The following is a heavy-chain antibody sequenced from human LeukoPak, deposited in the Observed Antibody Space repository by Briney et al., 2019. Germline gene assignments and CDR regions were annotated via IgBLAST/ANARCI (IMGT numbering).Heavy chain of an antibody. Sequence: GGSLRLSCLASGFTFASYSMNWVAQAPGKGLEWVSSISGDSTYIYNAGSVKGRFTISRDNAQASLYLQMISLRADDTAVYYCATVSGMLELQSLPDYGGQGTLVIVSS. D-gene: IGHD1-7*01. CDR3: ATVSGMLELQSLPDY. J-gene: IGHJ4*02. CDR1: GFTFASYS. V-gene: IGHV3-21*01. CDR2: ISGDSTYI.